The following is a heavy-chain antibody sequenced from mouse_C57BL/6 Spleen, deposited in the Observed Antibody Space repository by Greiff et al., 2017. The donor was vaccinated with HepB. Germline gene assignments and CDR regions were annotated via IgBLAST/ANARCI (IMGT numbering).Heavy chain of an antibody. CDR2: INPGSGGT. J-gene: IGHJ4*01. CDR1: GYAFTNYL. CDR3: ARPRYGNYNAMDY. D-gene: IGHD2-10*02. Sequence: VKLQQSGAELVRPGTSVKVSCKASGYAFTNYLIEWVKQRPGQGLEWIGVINPGSGGTNYNEKFKGKATLTADKSSSTAYMQLSSLTSEDSAVYFCARPRYGNYNAMDYWGQGTSVTVSS. V-gene: IGHV1-54*01.